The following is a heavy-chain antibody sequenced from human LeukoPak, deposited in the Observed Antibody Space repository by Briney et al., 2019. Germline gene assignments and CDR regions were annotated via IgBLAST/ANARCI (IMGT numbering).Heavy chain of an antibody. Sequence: GGSLRLSCVASGFSLSGYWMYWVRQAPGKGLMYISRNNGDGSTTNYADVVKGRFTMSRDNVKNTLYLQMDSLRVEDTAVYYCARDPRNVGLAPWGQGTLVTVSS. CDR3: ARDPRNVGLAP. CDR2: NNGDGSTT. V-gene: IGHV3-74*01. CDR1: GFSLSGYW. D-gene: IGHD2-15*01. J-gene: IGHJ5*02.